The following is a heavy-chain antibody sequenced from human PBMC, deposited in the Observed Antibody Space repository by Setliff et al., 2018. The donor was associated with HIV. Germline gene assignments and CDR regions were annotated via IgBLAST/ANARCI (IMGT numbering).Heavy chain of an antibody. D-gene: IGHD1-26*01. CDR2: IHYTGST. Sequence: PSETLSLTCSVSGGSVSSVNYYWSWIRQPPGKGLEWIGYIHYTGSTTYNPSLKSRVSMSIDTSKNQFSLRLNSVTTADTAVYYCARVVYSGSYYDGYYFDYWGQGTLVTVS. V-gene: IGHV4-61*01. CDR3: ARVVYSGSYYDGYYFDY. CDR1: GGSVSSVNYY. J-gene: IGHJ4*02.